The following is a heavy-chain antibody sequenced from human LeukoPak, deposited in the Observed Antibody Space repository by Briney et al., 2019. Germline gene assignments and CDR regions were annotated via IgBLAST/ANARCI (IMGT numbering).Heavy chain of an antibody. CDR2: IKQDGSEK. J-gene: IGHJ3*02. D-gene: IGHD3-3*01. CDR3: ARIYDEDAFDI. V-gene: IGHV3-7*01. Sequence: GGSLRLSCAASGFTFSSYWMSWVRQAPGKGLEWVANIKQDGSEKYYVDSVKGRFTISRDNAKNSLYLQMNSLRAEDAAVYYCARIYDEDAFDIWGQGTMVTVSS. CDR1: GFTFSSYW.